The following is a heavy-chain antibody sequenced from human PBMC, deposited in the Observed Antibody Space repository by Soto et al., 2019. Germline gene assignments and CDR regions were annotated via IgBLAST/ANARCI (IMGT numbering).Heavy chain of an antibody. V-gene: IGHV5-51*01. CDR3: ARHQRIASAAY. Sequence: ESMRVSWRGSGYICTSYLSGWVRQMPGKGLEWMGIIYPGGSDTRYSPSFEGQVTISADKSTNTAYLQWNSLKASDTAMYYCARHQRIASAAYWGQGTLVTVSS. CDR2: IYPGGSDT. CDR1: GYICTSYL. J-gene: IGHJ1*01. D-gene: IGHD6-13*01.